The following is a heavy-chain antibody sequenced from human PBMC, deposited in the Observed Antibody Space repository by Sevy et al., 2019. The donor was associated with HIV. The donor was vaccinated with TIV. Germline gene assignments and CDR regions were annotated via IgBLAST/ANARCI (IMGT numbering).Heavy chain of an antibody. CDR2: HYHSDST. CDR3: ARVDNSGTYVLY. CDR1: GGSIPGHY. D-gene: IGHD3-10*01. Sequence: SETLSLTCAVSGGSIPGHYWSWIRQTPQKGLEWIGYHYHSDSTKYNPSLKSRATISVHTSKNQFLLSLSSVTAADTAVYYCARVDNSGTYVLYWGQGIRVTVSS. V-gene: IGHV4-59*11. J-gene: IGHJ4*02.